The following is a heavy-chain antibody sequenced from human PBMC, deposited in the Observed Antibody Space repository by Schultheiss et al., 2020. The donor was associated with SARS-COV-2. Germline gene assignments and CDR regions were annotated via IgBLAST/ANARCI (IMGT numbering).Heavy chain of an antibody. CDR3: ARDSGSGYSPRGIDY. V-gene: IGHV3-21*01. CDR1: GFTFSSYS. Sequence: GESLKISCAASGFTFSSYSMNWVRQAPGKGLEWVSSISSSSSYIYYADSVKGRFTISRDNAKNSLYLQMNSLRAEDTAVYYCARDSGSGYSPRGIDYWGQGTLVTVSS. J-gene: IGHJ4*02. D-gene: IGHD5-18*01. CDR2: ISSSSSYI.